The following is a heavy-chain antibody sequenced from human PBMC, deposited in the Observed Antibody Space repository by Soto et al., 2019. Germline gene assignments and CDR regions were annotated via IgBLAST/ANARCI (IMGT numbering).Heavy chain of an antibody. J-gene: IGHJ6*02. Sequence: PSETLALTSAVSGGSISSGGYSWSWIRQPPGKGLEWIGYIYHSGSTYYNPSLKSRVTISVDRSKNQFSLKLSSVTAADTAVYYCARAHYGDYGYGMDVWGQGTTVTV. CDR2: IYHSGST. V-gene: IGHV4-30-2*01. D-gene: IGHD4-17*01. CDR1: GGSISSGGYS. CDR3: ARAHYGDYGYGMDV.